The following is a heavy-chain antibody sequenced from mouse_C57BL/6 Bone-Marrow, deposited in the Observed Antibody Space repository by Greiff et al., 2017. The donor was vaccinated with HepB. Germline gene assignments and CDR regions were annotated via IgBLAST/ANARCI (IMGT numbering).Heavy chain of an antibody. J-gene: IGHJ1*03. Sequence: VQLQQSGAELARPGASVKLSCKASGYTFTSYGISWVKQRTGQGLEWIGEIYPRSGNTYYNEKFKGKATLTADKSSSTAYMELRSLTSEDSAVYFCARWYYGSSPYWYFDVWGTGTTVTVSS. D-gene: IGHD1-1*01. CDR3: ARWYYGSSPYWYFDV. CDR1: GYTFTSYG. V-gene: IGHV1-81*01. CDR2: IYPRSGNT.